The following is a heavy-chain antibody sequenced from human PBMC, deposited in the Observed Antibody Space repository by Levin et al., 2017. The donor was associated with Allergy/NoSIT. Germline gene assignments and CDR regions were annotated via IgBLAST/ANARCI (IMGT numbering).Heavy chain of an antibody. Sequence: PGGSLRLSCAASTFTFRSYGMHWVRQAPGKGLEWVAAISHDGSDKFYVDSVQGRFTISRDNSNNTLYVQMNSLRDEDTAVYYCAKSGPWIRGLFPVDYWGQGTLVTVSS. V-gene: IGHV3-30*18. CDR2: ISHDGSDK. CDR1: TFTFRSYG. D-gene: IGHD5-18*01. J-gene: IGHJ4*02. CDR3: AKSGPWIRGLFPVDY.